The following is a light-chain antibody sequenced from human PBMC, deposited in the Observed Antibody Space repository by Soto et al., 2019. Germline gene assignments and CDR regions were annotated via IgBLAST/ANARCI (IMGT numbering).Light chain of an antibody. CDR2: EVS. CDR3: SAWDDSLNGAV. J-gene: IGLJ7*01. CDR1: SSDVGGYNY. Sequence: QSVLTQPASVSGSPGQSITISCTGTSSDVGGYNYVSWYQQHPGKAPKLMIYEVSNRPSGVSNRFSGSKSGNTASLTISGLQAEDEADYYCSAWDDSLNGAVFGGGTQLTVL. V-gene: IGLV2-14*01.